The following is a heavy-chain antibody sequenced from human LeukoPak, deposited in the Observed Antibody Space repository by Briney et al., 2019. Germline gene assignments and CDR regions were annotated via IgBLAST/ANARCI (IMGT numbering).Heavy chain of an antibody. D-gene: IGHD1-1*01. V-gene: IGHV3-23*01. J-gene: IGHJ4*02. Sequence: SGGSLRLSCAASGFTFSSYAMSWVPQAPGKGRKWGSAISGSGGSTYYADSVKARFTISRDNSKTPLYLKMTALRAQDTPLNYCAKTNDGVTYWGEGTLVTVSS. CDR2: ISGSGGST. CDR3: AKTNDGVTY. CDR1: GFTFSSYA.